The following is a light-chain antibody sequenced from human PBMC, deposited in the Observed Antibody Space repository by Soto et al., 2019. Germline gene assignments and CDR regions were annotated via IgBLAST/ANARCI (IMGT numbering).Light chain of an antibody. CDR1: SSDVGGYNY. J-gene: IGLJ2*01. CDR3: SSYTPSSTYVV. Sequence: QSALTQPASVSGSPGQSITISCTGTSSDVGGYNYVSWYQQHPGKAPKLMIYDVSNRPSGVSNRFSGSKSGNTASLTISGLQAEDEADYNCSSYTPSSTYVVFGGGTKVTVL. CDR2: DVS. V-gene: IGLV2-14*01.